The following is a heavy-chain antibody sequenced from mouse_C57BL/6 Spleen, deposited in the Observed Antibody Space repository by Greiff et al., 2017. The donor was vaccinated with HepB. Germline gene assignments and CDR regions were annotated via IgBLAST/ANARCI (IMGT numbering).Heavy chain of an antibody. CDR1: GYSITSGYY. CDR2: ISYDGSN. Sequence: ESGPGLVKPSQSLSLTCSVTGYSITSGYYWNWIRQFPGNKLEWMGYISYDGSNNYNPSLKNRISITRDTSKNQFFLKLNSVTTEDTATYYCASHDYAWFAYWGQGTLVTVSA. J-gene: IGHJ3*01. V-gene: IGHV3-6*01. D-gene: IGHD2-4*01. CDR3: ASHDYAWFAY.